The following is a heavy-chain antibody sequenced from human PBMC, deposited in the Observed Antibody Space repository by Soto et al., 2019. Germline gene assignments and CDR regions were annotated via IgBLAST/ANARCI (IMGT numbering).Heavy chain of an antibody. CDR1: GFTFSSYA. CDR2: ISYDGSNK. J-gene: IGHJ4*02. V-gene: IGHV3-30-3*01. D-gene: IGHD6-19*01. Sequence: QPGGSLRLSCAASGFTFSSYAMHWVRQAPGKGLEWVAVISYDGSNKYYADSVKGRFTISRDNSKNTLYLQMNSLRAEDTAVYYCARLSTVAGTDYWGQGTLVTVSS. CDR3: ARLSTVAGTDY.